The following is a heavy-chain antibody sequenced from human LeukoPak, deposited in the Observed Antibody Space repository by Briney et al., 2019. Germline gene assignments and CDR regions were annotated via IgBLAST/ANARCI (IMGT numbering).Heavy chain of an antibody. V-gene: IGHV1-2*02. J-gene: IGHJ4*02. Sequence: GASVKVSFKSSVYTFTGYYMHWVRQAPGQGLAWMGWINPNSGGTNYAQKFQGRVTMTRDTSISTAYMELSRLRSDDTAVYYCARGLFRAAAGLNPNFDYWGQGTLVTVSS. D-gene: IGHD6-13*01. CDR1: VYTFTGYY. CDR2: INPNSGGT. CDR3: ARGLFRAAAGLNPNFDY.